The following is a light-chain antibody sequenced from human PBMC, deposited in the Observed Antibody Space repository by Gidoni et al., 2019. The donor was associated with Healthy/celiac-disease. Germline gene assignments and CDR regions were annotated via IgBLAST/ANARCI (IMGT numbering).Light chain of an antibody. CDR1: QSVSSY. Sequence: EIVLTQSPATLSLSPGERATLSCRASQSVSSYLAWYQQKPGQAPRLLLYDASNRATGIPARFSGSGSGTDFTLTISRLEPEDFAVYYCQQRSNWPPIVTFGGGTKVEIK. CDR2: DAS. J-gene: IGKJ4*01. CDR3: QQRSNWPPIVT. V-gene: IGKV3-11*01.